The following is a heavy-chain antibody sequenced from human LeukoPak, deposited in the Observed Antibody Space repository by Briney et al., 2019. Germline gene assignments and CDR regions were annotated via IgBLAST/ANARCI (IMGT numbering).Heavy chain of an antibody. J-gene: IGHJ4*02. Sequence: GGSLRLSCAASGFTFSSYAMSWVRQAPGKGLEWVSAISGSGGSTYYADSVKGRFTISRDNSKNTLYPQMNSLRAEDTAVYYCAKVSYYDSSGPIDYWGQGTLVTVSS. CDR3: AKVSYYDSSGPIDY. CDR1: GFTFSSYA. CDR2: ISGSGGST. D-gene: IGHD3-22*01. V-gene: IGHV3-23*01.